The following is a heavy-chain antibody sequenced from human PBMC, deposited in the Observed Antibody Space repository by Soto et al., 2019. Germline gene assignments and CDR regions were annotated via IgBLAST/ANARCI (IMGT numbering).Heavy chain of an antibody. Sequence: QVQLQESGPGLVKPSETLSLTCTVSGGSISSYYWSWIRQPPGKGLEWIGYIYYSGSTNYNPSLKSRVTISVDTSKTQSSLKLSSVTAADTAVYYCARSGTRYYYGMDVWGQGTTVTVSS. CDR2: IYYSGST. CDR1: GGSISSYY. D-gene: IGHD3-10*01. J-gene: IGHJ6*02. CDR3: ARSGTRYYYGMDV. V-gene: IGHV4-59*08.